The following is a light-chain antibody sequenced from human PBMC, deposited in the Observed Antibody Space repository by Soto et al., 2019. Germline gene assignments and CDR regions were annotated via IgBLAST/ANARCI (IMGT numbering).Light chain of an antibody. J-gene: IGKJ1*01. Sequence: DIQMTQSPSTLSGSVGDRVTITCRASQTISSWLAWYQQEPGKAPKLPIYKASTLKSGVPSRFSGSGSGTEFTLTISSLQPDDFATYYCQHYNSYSEAFGQGTKVDIK. CDR1: QTISSW. V-gene: IGKV1-5*03. CDR2: KAS. CDR3: QHYNSYSEA.